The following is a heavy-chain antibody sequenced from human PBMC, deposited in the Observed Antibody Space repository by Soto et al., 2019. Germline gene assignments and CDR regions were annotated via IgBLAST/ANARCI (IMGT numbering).Heavy chain of an antibody. CDR2: MSYSGST. D-gene: IGHD2-15*01. V-gene: IGHV4-59*01. J-gene: IGHJ3*02. Sequence: QVPLQESGPGLVKPSETLSLTCTVSGGSISSYSWSWIRQPPGKGLQCIGYMSYSGSTNYNPSLKSRVTISVDTSKNQLSLELGCVTAADTAVYYCARDRRYCSGGSCSADDAFDIWGQGTIVTV. CDR1: GGSISSYS. CDR3: ARDRRYCSGGSCSADDAFDI.